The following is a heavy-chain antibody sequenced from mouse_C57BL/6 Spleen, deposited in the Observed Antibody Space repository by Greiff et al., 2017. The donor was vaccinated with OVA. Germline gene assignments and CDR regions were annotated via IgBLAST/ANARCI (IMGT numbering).Heavy chain of an antibody. D-gene: IGHD2-5*01. V-gene: IGHV1-50*01. CDR2: IDPSDSYT. CDR1: GYTFTSYW. Sequence: VQLQQPGAELVKPGASVKLSCKASGYTFTSYWMQWVKQRPGQGLEWIGEIDPSDSYTNYNQKFKGKATLTVDTSSSTAYMQLSSLTSEDSAVYYCARAYYSNYDHYYAMDYWGQGTSVTVSS. CDR3: ARAYYSNYDHYYAMDY. J-gene: IGHJ4*01.